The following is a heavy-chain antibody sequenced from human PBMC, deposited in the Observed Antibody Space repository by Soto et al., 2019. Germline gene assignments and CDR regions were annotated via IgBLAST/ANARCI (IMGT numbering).Heavy chain of an antibody. D-gene: IGHD6-6*01. CDR1: GGSVSSGSYY. CDR2: IYYSGST. V-gene: IGHV4-61*01. CDR3: ARAIAAQAGYFDY. J-gene: IGHJ4*02. Sequence: SETLSLTCTVSGGSVSSGSYYWSWTRQPPGKGLEWIGYIYYSGSTNYNPSLKSRVTISVDTSKNQFSLKLSSVTAADTAVYYCARAIAAQAGYFDYWGQGTLVTVSS.